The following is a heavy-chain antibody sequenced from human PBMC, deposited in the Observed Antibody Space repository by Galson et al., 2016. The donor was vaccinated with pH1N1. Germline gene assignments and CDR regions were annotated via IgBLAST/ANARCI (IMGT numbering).Heavy chain of an antibody. CDR2: LYYRGSG. J-gene: IGHJ4*02. Sequence: SETLSLTCTVSGGSFSNYYWSWIRQPPGKGLEWIGNLYYRGSGNYNPSLGSRVTISVDTSENQFSLKLTSVTAADTAVYYCAREADSSDSTGYYHKTFDYWGQGILVTVSS. CDR1: GGSFSNYY. CDR3: AREADSSDSTGYYHKTFDY. V-gene: IGHV4-59*08. D-gene: IGHD3-22*01.